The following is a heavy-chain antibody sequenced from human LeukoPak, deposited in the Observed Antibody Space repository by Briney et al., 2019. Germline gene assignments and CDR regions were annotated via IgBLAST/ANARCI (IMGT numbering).Heavy chain of an antibody. D-gene: IGHD6-13*01. V-gene: IGHV3-21*01. CDR1: GFTFSSYS. CDR2: ISSSSSYI. J-gene: IGHJ4*02. Sequence: PGGSLRLSCAASGFTFSSYSMNWVRQAPGKGLEWVSSISSSSSYIYYADSVKGRFTISRDNAKNSLYLQMNSLRAEDTAVYYCARLMTSSSHPGDYWGQGTLVTVSS. CDR3: ARLMTSSSHPGDY.